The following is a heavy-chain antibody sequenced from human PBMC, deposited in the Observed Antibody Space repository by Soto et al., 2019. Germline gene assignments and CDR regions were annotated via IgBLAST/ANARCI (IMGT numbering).Heavy chain of an antibody. CDR3: ATEQLRRDSWSGLDY. J-gene: IGHJ4*02. Sequence: ASVKVSCKVSGYTLTELSIHWVRQAPGKGLEWMGGFDPEDGETIYAQKFQGRVTMTEDTSTDTAYMELSSLRSEDTAVYYCATEQLRRDSWSGLDYWGQGTLVTVSS. V-gene: IGHV1-24*01. D-gene: IGHD3-3*01. CDR1: GYTLTELS. CDR2: FDPEDGET.